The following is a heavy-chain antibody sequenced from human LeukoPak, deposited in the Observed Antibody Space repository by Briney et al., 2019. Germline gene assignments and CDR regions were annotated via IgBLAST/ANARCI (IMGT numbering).Heavy chain of an antibody. CDR1: GGPNSSGNYY. CDR2: IDTSGYT. D-gene: IGHD6-13*01. V-gene: IGHV4-61*02. Sequence: SQTLSLTCTVSGGPNSSGNYYYSWFRQPAGKGLEWIGRIDTSGYTNYKPSLKSRVTMSVDTSKNQFSLKLSSVTAADTAVYYCARVSSSWYQDWYCDLWGRGTLVTVSS. CDR3: ARVSSSWYQDWYCDL. J-gene: IGHJ2*01.